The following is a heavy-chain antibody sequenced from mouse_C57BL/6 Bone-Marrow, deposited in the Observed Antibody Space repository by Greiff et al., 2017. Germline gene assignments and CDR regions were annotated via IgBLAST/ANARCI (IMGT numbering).Heavy chain of an antibody. Sequence: VQLQQSGAELARPGASVKLSCKASGYTFTSYGISWVKQRTGQGLEWIGEIYPRSGNTYYNEKFKGKATLTADKSSSTAYMELRSLTSEDSAVYFCASRGIYYGSSSYYFDYGGQGTTLTVSS. CDR1: GYTFTSYG. CDR2: IYPRSGNT. V-gene: IGHV1-81*01. D-gene: IGHD1-1*01. CDR3: ASRGIYYGSSSYYFDY. J-gene: IGHJ2*01.